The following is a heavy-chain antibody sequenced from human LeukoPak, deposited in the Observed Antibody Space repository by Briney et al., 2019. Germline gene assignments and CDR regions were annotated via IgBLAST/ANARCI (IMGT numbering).Heavy chain of an antibody. CDR2: INPSGGST. D-gene: IGHD6-19*01. Sequence: ASVKVSCKASGYTFTSYYMHWVRPAPGQGLEWMGIINPSGGSTSYAQKFQGRVTMTRDTSTSTVYMELSSLRSEDTAVYYCARSVAGYSSEGNWFDPWGQGTLVTVSS. V-gene: IGHV1-46*01. CDR3: ARSVAGYSSEGNWFDP. J-gene: IGHJ5*02. CDR1: GYTFTSYY.